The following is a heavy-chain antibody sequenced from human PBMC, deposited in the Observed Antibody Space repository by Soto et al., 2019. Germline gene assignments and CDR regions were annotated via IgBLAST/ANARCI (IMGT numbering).Heavy chain of an antibody. CDR1: GFTFSNYG. J-gene: IGHJ4*02. CDR2: IANDGGDK. D-gene: IGHD6-13*01. V-gene: IGHV3-30*18. CDR3: AKDLEAAAAGYFFDH. Sequence: GGSLRLSCAASGFTFSNYGMHWVRQAPGKGLEWVSVIANDGGDKKYANSVKGRFTISRENARNTMYLQMNSLRAEDTAVYYCAKDLEAAAAGYFFDHWGQGTLVTVSS.